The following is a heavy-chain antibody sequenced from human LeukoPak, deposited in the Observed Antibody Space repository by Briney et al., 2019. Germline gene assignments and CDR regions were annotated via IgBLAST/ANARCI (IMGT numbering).Heavy chain of an antibody. D-gene: IGHD2-21*01. V-gene: IGHV3-7*01. CDR1: GFTFSNYW. Sequence: PGGSLRLSCAASGFTFSNYWMSWVRQAPGKGLEWVANIKDDGSGKYYVDSLKGRFTISRDNAKNSLYLQMNSLRAEDTAVYYCARAPLFVYWGQGTLVTVSS. J-gene: IGHJ4*02. CDR3: ARAPLFVY. CDR2: IKDDGSGK.